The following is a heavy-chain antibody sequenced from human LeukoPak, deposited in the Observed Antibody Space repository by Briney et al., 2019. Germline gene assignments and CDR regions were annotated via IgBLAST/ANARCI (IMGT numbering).Heavy chain of an antibody. J-gene: IGHJ1*01. CDR2: ISSSGNTI. Sequence: GGSLRLSCAASGFTFSSYEMNWVRQAPGQGLEWVSYISSSGNTIYYADSVKGRFTISRDNAKNSLYLQMNSLSAEDTAVYYCARKNYDNSGYFHHWGQGTLVTVSS. CDR3: ARKNYDNSGYFHH. V-gene: IGHV3-48*03. CDR1: GFTFSSYE. D-gene: IGHD3-22*01.